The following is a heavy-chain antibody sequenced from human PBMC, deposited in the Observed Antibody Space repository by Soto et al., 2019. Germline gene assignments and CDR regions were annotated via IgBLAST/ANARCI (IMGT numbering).Heavy chain of an antibody. V-gene: IGHV3-23*01. CDR1: GFTFSIYA. D-gene: IGHD3-10*01. CDR2: MSGSGDST. J-gene: IGHJ4*02. Sequence: EVQLLESGGGLVQPGGSLRLSCAASGFTFSIYAMSWVRQAPGKGLEWVSAMSGSGDSTYYADSVKGRFTISRDSSKDTLYLQMDSLRAEDTALYYCARNARGVILDFDFWGQGTLVTVST. CDR3: ARNARGVILDFDF.